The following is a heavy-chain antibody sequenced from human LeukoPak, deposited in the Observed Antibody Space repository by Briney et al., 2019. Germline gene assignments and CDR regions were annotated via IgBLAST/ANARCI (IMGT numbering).Heavy chain of an antibody. J-gene: IGHJ5*02. D-gene: IGHD1-1*01. Sequence: PGRSLRLSCAASGFTFSNYGMHWVRQAPGKGLEWMTFIQYDERNKKYADSVKGRFTISRDNSKNTLYLQTNSLRTEDTAIYYCVKDYGTRGTGGAYLDAWGQGTLVTVSS. CDR3: VKDYGTRGTGGAYLDA. CDR2: IQYDERNK. CDR1: GFTFSNYG. V-gene: IGHV3-30*02.